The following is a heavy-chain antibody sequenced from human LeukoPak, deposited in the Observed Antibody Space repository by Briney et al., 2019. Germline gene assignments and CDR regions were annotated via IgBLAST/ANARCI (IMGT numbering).Heavy chain of an antibody. CDR1: GFTVSNNY. J-gene: IGHJ4*02. V-gene: IGHV3-53*01. CDR3: ARDPPGIAASVSGG. Sequence: GGSLRLSCKASGFTVSNNYMNWVRQAPGKGLEWGALIYSGGTTNYEDSVKGRFTISRDNSKNTLYLQMTNGRVEDTAVYYCARDPPGIAASVSGGWGQGTLVTVSS. CDR2: IYSGGTT. D-gene: IGHD6-13*01.